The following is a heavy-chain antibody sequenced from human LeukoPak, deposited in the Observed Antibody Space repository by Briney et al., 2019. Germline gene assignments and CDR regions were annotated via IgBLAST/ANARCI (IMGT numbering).Heavy chain of an antibody. CDR2: TYYRSKWYN. J-gene: IGHJ6*03. CDR3: AREPSYDSSGYQLYYYYYMDV. CDR1: GDSVSSNSAA. D-gene: IGHD3-22*01. Sequence: SQTLSLTCAISGDSVSSNSAAWNWIRQSPSRGLEWLGRTYYRSKWYNDYAVSVKSRITINPDTSKNQFSLQLNSVTPEDTAVYYCAREPSYDSSGYQLYYYYYMDVWGKGTTVTVSS. V-gene: IGHV6-1*01.